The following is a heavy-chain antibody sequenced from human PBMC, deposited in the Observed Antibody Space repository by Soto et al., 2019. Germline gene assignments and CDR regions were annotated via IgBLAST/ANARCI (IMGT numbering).Heavy chain of an antibody. V-gene: IGHV3-21*01. CDR3: ARDRFVVVPANGGINWFDP. Sequence: PGGSLRLSCAASGFTFSSYSMNWVHQAPGKGLEWVSSISSSSSYIYYADSVKGRFTISRDNAKNSLYLQMNSLRAEDTAVYYCARDRFVVVPANGGINWFDPWGQGTLVTVSS. CDR1: GFTFSSYS. J-gene: IGHJ5*02. CDR2: ISSSSSYI. D-gene: IGHD2-2*01.